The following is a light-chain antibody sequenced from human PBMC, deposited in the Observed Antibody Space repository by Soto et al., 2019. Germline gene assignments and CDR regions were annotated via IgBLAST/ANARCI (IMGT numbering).Light chain of an antibody. CDR1: SSNIGAGYD. Sequence: QSVLTQPPSVSGAPGQRVTISCTGSSSNIGAGYDVHWYQQLPGTAPKLLIYGNSSRPSGVPDRFSGSTSGTSASLAITGLRAEDEADYCCQSYDSSLSGAVVFGGGTKLTVL. J-gene: IGLJ2*01. V-gene: IGLV1-40*01. CDR3: QSYDSSLSGAVV. CDR2: GNS.